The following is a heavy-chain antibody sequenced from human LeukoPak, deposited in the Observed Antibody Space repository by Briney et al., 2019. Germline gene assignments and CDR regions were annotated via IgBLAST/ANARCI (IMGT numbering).Heavy chain of an antibody. J-gene: IGHJ4*02. CDR2: IYYTGST. CDR3: ARHLYSGYDRVFDY. Sequence: PSESLSLTCTVSGGSISSSSYYWGWIRQPPGKGLVWIGSIYYTGSTYYNPSLKSRVTISVDTSKNQFSLKLSSVTAADTAVYYCARHLYSGYDRVFDYWGQGTLVTVSS. V-gene: IGHV4-39*01. D-gene: IGHD5-12*01. CDR1: GGSISSSSYY.